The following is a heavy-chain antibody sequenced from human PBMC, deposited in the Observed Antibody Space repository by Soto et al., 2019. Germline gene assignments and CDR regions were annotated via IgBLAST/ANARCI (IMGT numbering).Heavy chain of an antibody. D-gene: IGHD3-22*01. CDR1: GGSITSQY. CDR2: IYHSGST. CDR3: ARATYYYDSSGYSDRVLDY. J-gene: IGHJ4*02. Sequence: PSETLSLTCSVSGGSITSQYWSWIRQPPGKGLEYIGYIYHSGSTHYSPSLESRVTISVDMSKTQFSLKLSSVTAADTAVYYCARATYYYDSSGYSDRVLDYWGQGTLVTSPQ. V-gene: IGHV4-59*08.